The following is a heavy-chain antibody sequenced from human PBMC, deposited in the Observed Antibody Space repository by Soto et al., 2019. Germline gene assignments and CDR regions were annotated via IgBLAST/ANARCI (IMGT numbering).Heavy chain of an antibody. CDR2: IYYSGST. D-gene: IGHD3-22*01. J-gene: IGHJ4*02. V-gene: IGHV4-31*03. Sequence: SETLSLTCTVSDGSISSGGYYWTWIRQHPGKGLEWIGYIYYSGSTYYNPSLKSRVTISVDTSKNQFSLKLSSVTAADTAVYYCARHPQVPYYEKGLDYWGQGALVTVS. CDR1: DGSISSGGYY. CDR3: ARHPQVPYYEKGLDY.